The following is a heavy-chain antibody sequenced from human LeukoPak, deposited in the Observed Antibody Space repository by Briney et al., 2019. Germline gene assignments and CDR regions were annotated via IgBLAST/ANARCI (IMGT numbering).Heavy chain of an antibody. CDR1: GHDFTTYW. D-gene: IGHD5-12*01. CDR2: IHPADSET. J-gene: IGHJ4*02. Sequence: GESLKISCRSSGHDFTTYWIAWVRQLPGQGLEWMGIIHPADSETRYSPSFQGQVIISADNSISTAYLQWSSLKASDTAMYYCVRRGYSGYSPLDSWGQGTLVTVSS. CDR3: VRRGYSGYSPLDS. V-gene: IGHV5-51*01.